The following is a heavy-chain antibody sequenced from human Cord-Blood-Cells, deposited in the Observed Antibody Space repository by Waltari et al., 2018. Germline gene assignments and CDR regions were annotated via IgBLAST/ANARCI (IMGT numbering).Heavy chain of an antibody. CDR2: MKPNKGNT. CDR3: ARTTGDQDAFDI. CDR1: GYTFTSYD. D-gene: IGHD7-27*01. V-gene: IGHV1-8*01. Sequence: QAQLVQSGAEVKKPGASVKVSCKASGYTFTSYDINWVRQATGQGLEWMGWMKPNKGNTGDAEEFQGRVTRTRNTSISTAYMELSSLRSEETAVYYWARTTGDQDAFDIWGQGTRVTVSS. J-gene: IGHJ3*02.